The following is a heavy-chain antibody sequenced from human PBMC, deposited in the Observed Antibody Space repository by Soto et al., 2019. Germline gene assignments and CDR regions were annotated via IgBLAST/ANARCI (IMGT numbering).Heavy chain of an antibody. CDR2: IKQDGSEK. D-gene: IGHD6-6*01. Sequence: EVQLVESGGGLVQPGGSLRLSCAASGFTFSSYWMSWVRRAPGKGLEWVANIKQDGSEKYYVDSVKGRFTISRDNAKNSLYLQMNRLRAEDTAVYYCARSIAARLNWFDPWGQGTLVTVSS. V-gene: IGHV3-7*01. CDR3: ARSIAARLNWFDP. CDR1: GFTFSSYW. J-gene: IGHJ5*02.